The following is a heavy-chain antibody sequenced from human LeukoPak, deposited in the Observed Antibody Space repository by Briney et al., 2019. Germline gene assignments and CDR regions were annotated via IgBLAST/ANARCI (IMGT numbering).Heavy chain of an antibody. V-gene: IGHV1-2*04. CDR3: ASSDYYGSGSQEFDY. CDR1: GYTFTGYY. CDR2: TNPNSGGT. Sequence: ASVKVSCKASGYTFTGYYMHWVRQAPGQGLEWMGWTNPNSGGTNYAQKFQGWVTMTRDTSISTAYMELSRLRSDDTAVYYCASSDYYGSGSQEFDYWGQGTLVTVSS. J-gene: IGHJ4*02. D-gene: IGHD3-10*01.